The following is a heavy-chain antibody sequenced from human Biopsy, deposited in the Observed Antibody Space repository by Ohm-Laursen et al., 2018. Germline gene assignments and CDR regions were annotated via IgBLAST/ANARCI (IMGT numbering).Heavy chain of an antibody. CDR2: TSISGTFT. D-gene: IGHD6-13*01. CDR1: GFNFSPYG. J-gene: IGHJ3*02. CDR3: VKDQLGSTWSNDALDM. V-gene: IGHV3-23*05. Sequence: SLRLSCTASGFNFSPYGFCWARQVAGTGLERVSGTSISGTFTHYADSVRGRFTMSRDNSKNTLYLQMNSLKAEDTAVYYCVKDQLGSTWSNDALDMWGQGTAVTVSS.